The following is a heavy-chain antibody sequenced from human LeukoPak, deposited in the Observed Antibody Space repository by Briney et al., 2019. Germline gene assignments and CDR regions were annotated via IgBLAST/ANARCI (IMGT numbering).Heavy chain of an antibody. CDR1: GGSFSGYY. Sequence: SETLSLTCAVYGGSFSGYYWSWIRQPPGKGLEWIGEINHSGSTNYNPSLKSRVTISVDTSKNQFSLKLSSVTAADTAVYYCARVSNSYGPAGYWGQGTLVTVSS. V-gene: IGHV4-34*01. CDR3: ARVSNSYGPAGY. J-gene: IGHJ4*02. CDR2: INHSGST. D-gene: IGHD5-18*01.